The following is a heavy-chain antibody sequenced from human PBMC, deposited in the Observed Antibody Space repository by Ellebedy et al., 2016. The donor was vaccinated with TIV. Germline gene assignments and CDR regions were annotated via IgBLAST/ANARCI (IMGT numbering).Heavy chain of an antibody. CDR2: IFYTGST. J-gene: IGHJ4*02. V-gene: IGHV4-59*08. Sequence: SETLSLTCTVSGVSMSNYYWSWIRQPPGKGLEWIGYIFYTGSTNYNPSLESRVTILVETSKNQFSLKLSSVTAADTAIYYCARHFSGSYVGDSYSFDYWGQGTLVTVSS. CDR1: GVSMSNYY. CDR3: ARHFSGSYVGDSYSFDY. D-gene: IGHD1-26*01.